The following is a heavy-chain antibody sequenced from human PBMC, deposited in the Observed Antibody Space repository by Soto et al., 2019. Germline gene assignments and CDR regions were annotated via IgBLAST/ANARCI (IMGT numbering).Heavy chain of an antibody. V-gene: IGHV3-15*07. Sequence: GGSMSLSKAASGGKFNIVCRNWIRQNPGEGLEWVGRVKSKNSGGTTEYAAPVKTRFTISRDDAKNMLYLQMNSLKAEDTAVYKCSTGNYGSLGIWGQGALVTVSS. J-gene: IGHJ4*02. CDR1: GGKFNIVC. CDR2: VKSKNSGGTT. D-gene: IGHD3-10*01. CDR3: STGNYGSLGI.